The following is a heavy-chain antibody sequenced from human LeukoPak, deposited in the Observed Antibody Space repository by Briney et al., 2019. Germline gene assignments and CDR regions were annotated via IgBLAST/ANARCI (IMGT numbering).Heavy chain of an antibody. V-gene: IGHV1-2*02. CDR2: INPNSGGT. Sequence: GASVKVSCKASGYTFIGYYMHWVRQAPGQGLAWMGWINPNSGGTNYAQKFQGRVTMTRGTSISTAYMELSRLRSDDTAVYYCARDDSSGYPDYWGQGTLVTVSS. CDR1: GYTFIGYY. D-gene: IGHD3-22*01. J-gene: IGHJ4*02. CDR3: ARDDSSGYPDY.